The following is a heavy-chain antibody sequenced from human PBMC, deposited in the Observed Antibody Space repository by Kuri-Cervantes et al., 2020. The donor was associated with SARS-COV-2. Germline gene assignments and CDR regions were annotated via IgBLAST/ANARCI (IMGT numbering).Heavy chain of an antibody. CDR2: IDYSENT. CDR1: GGSISSSSNF. Sequence: SDTLSLTCTVSGGSISSSSNFWAWIRQPPGKGLEWIGNIDYSENTYYNPSLMTRVTISVDTSKNQFSLKLSSVTAADTAVYYCARHIRFLEWLSTYYFDYWGQGTLVTVSS. D-gene: IGHD3-3*01. CDR3: ARHIRFLEWLSTYYFDY. J-gene: IGHJ4*02. V-gene: IGHV4-39*01.